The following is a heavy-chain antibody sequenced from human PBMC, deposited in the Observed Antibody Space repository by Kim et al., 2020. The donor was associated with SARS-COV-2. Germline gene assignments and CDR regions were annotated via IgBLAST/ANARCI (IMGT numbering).Heavy chain of an antibody. CDR2: INHSGST. D-gene: IGHD3-22*01. J-gene: IGHJ1*01. CDR1: GGSFSGYY. V-gene: IGHV4-34*01. CDR3: ARWGPWDSSGWSGYGEYFQH. Sequence: SETLSLTCAVYGGSFSGYYWSWIRQPPGKGLEWIGEINHSGSTNYNPSLKSRVTISVDTSKNQFSLKLSSVTAADTAVYYCARWGPWDSSGWSGYGEYFQHWGQGTLVTVSS.